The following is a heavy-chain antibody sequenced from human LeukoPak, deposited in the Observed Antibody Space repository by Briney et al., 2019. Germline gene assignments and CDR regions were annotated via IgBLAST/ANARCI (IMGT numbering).Heavy chain of an antibody. CDR2: MNPNSGHT. J-gene: IGHJ3*02. D-gene: IGHD2-15*01. Sequence: ASVKVSCKASGYNFISYDINWVRQATGQGPEWMGWMNPNSGHTAYAQKFQGRVTMTRDSAIRTAYMELGGLRSEDTAVYYCARGLSKVVKSFHIWGQGTKVSVSS. CDR1: GYNFISYD. V-gene: IGHV1-8*01. CDR3: ARGLSKVVKSFHI.